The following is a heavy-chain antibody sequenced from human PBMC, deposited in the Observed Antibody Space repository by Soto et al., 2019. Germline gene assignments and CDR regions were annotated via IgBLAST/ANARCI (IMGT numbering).Heavy chain of an antibody. CDR3: ARDHCSSTSCYSP. J-gene: IGHJ4*02. Sequence: EVQLVESGGGLVKPGGSLRLSCAASGFSFSSYSMNWVRQATGKGLEWVSSISSSSSYIYYADSVKGRFTISRDNAKNSLYLQMNSLRAEDTAVYYCARDHCSSTSCYSPWGQGTLVTVSS. V-gene: IGHV3-21*01. CDR1: GFSFSSYS. D-gene: IGHD2-2*01. CDR2: ISSSSSYI.